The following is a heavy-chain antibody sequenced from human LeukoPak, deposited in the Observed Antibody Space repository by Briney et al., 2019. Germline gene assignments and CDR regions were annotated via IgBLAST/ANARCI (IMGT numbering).Heavy chain of an antibody. CDR2: ISGSGGST. D-gene: IGHD1-1*01. J-gene: IGHJ6*03. CDR1: GLTFNNYA. CDR3: AKWTGTTSYMDV. V-gene: IGHV3-23*01. Sequence: PGGSLRLSCAVSGLTFNNYAMSWVRQAPGKGLEWVSAISGSGGSTYYADSVKGRFTISRDNSKNTLYLQMNSLRAEDTAVYYCAKWTGTTSYMDVWGKGTTVTVSS.